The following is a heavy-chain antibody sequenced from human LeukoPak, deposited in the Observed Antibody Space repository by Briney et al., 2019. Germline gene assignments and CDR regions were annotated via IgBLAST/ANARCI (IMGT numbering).Heavy chain of an antibody. J-gene: IGHJ6*03. CDR2: ISPSGGST. Sequence: ASVKVSCKAFGYTFTSNYMHWVRQAPGQGPEWMGVISPSGGSTTYAQKFQGRVTMTTDTSTSTAYMELRSLRSDDTAVYYCARRGISRNYYMDVWGKGTTVTISS. CDR3: ARRGISRNYYMDV. D-gene: IGHD2/OR15-2a*01. CDR1: GYTFTSNY. V-gene: IGHV1-46*01.